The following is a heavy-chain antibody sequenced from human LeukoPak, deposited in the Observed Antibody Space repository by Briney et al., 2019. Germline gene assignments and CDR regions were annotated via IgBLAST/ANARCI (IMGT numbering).Heavy chain of an antibody. CDR3: ARVQVGGGLDY. Sequence: SETLSLTCTVSGGSISSSSYYWGWIRQPPGKGLEWIGSIYYSGSTYYNPSLKSRVTISVDTSKNQFSLKLSSVTAADTAVYYCARVQVGGGLDYWGQGTLVTVSS. CDR2: IYYSGST. CDR1: GGSISSSSYY. J-gene: IGHJ4*02. V-gene: IGHV4-39*01. D-gene: IGHD1-26*01.